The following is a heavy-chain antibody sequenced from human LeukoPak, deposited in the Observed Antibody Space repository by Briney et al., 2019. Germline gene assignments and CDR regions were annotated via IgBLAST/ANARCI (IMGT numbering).Heavy chain of an antibody. CDR1: GYTFTSYY. CDR3: ARDTMVRGVNYYYYYYMDV. CDR2: INPSGGST. D-gene: IGHD3-10*01. V-gene: IGHV1-46*01. Sequence: ASVKVSCKASGYTFTSYYMHWVRQAPGQGLEWMGIINPSGGSTSYAQKFQGRVTMTRDMSTSTVYMELSSLRSEDTAVYYCARDTMVRGVNYYYYYYMDVWGKGTTVTISS. J-gene: IGHJ6*03.